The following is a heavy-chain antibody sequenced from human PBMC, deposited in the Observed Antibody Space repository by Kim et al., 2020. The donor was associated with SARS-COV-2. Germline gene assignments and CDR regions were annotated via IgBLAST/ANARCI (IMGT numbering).Heavy chain of an antibody. V-gene: IGHV3-73*01. CDR1: GFTFSDSA. J-gene: IGHJ4*02. CDR2: IRSKAKTYAT. Sequence: GGSLRLSCAASGFTFSDSAIHWVRQASGKGLEWVGRIRSKAKTYATAYAASVKCRFTISRDDPKNTAYLQMDSLKAEDTAVYYCTRILDRQDGGVVESFDDWGQGTLVTVSS. CDR3: TRILDRQDGGVVESFDD. D-gene: IGHD3-3*01.